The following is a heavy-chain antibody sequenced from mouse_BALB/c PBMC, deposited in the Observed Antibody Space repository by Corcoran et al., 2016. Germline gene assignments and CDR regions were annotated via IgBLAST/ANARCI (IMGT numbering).Heavy chain of an antibody. Sequence: EVQLQQSGAELVKPGASVKISCKASGFSFTGSTMHWVKQSHGKNLEWIGIINPYNGDTSYNQKFKGKATLTVDKSSSTAYMELLSLTSEDSAVYDCARDYGGCYFAYWGEGTLVTVSA. V-gene: IGHV1-31*01. CDR1: GFSFTGST. CDR2: INPYNGDT. D-gene: IGHD1-1*01. CDR3: ARDYGGCYFAY. J-gene: IGHJ3*01.